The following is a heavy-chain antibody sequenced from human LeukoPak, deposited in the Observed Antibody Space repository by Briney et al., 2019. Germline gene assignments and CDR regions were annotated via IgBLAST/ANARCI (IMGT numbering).Heavy chain of an antibody. CDR1: GYRFTSYW. Sequence: GESLKISCKGSGYRFTSYWIGWGRQMPGKGLEWMGIIYPGDSDTRYSPSFQGQVTISADKSTSTAYLQWSSLKATDTAMYYCARHRDRGRVGASPWSDYWGQGTLVTVSS. J-gene: IGHJ4*02. D-gene: IGHD1-26*01. CDR3: ARHRDRGRVGASPWSDY. CDR2: IYPGDSDT. V-gene: IGHV5-51*01.